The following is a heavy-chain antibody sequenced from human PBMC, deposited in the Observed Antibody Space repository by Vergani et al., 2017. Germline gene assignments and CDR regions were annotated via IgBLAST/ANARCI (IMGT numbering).Heavy chain of an antibody. J-gene: IGHJ4*02. Sequence: VQLVQSGGALVQPGGSLRLSCAASGFTFSSYAMHWVRQARGKGLEWVAVISYDGSNKYYADSVKGRFTISRDNSKNTLYLQMNSLRAEDTAVYYCARDWGPWDIVVVGNYWGQGILVTVSS. CDR2: ISYDGSNK. V-gene: IGHV3-30-3*01. CDR1: GFTFSSYA. D-gene: IGHD2-2*01. CDR3: ARDWGPWDIVVVGNY.